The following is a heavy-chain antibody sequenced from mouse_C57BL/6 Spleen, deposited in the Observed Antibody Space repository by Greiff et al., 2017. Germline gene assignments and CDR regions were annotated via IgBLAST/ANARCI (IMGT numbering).Heavy chain of an antibody. V-gene: IGHV1-52*01. Sequence: VQLQQPGAELVRPGSSVKLSCKASGYTFTSYWMHWVKQRPIQGLEWIGNIDPSDSETHYNQKFKDKATLTVDKSSSTAYMQLSSLTSEDSAVYYCARGVYYGSSFAYWGQGTLVTVSA. D-gene: IGHD1-1*01. CDR3: ARGVYYGSSFAY. CDR2: IDPSDSET. CDR1: GYTFTSYW. J-gene: IGHJ3*01.